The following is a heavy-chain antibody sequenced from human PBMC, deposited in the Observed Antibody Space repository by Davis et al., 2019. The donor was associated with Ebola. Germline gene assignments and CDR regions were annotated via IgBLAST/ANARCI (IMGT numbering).Heavy chain of an antibody. V-gene: IGHV4-59*03. D-gene: IGHD3-10*01. CDR1: GASISGYY. CDR2: MSKSGTT. Sequence: PSETLSLTCTVSGASISGYYWGWIRQPPGKGLEWIGSMSKSGTTYYNPSLKSRVTISVDTSKNQFSLKLTSVTAADTAMYYCSERGSSVWGQGTLVTVSS. J-gene: IGHJ4*02. CDR3: SERGSSV.